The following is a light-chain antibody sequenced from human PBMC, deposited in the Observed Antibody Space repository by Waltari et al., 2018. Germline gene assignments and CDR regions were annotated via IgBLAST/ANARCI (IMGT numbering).Light chain of an antibody. J-gene: IGLJ1*01. CDR2: QYY. Sequence: RKPGQSPVLVIYQYYKRPAGIPERFSGSNSGNTATLTISGTQPMDEADYYCQAWDTSTALYVFGPGTKVTVL. V-gene: IGLV3-1*01. CDR3: QAWDTSTALYV.